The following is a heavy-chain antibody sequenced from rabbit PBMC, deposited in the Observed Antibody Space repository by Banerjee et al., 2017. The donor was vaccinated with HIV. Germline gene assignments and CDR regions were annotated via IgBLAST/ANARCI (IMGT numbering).Heavy chain of an antibody. CDR2: IYTTSGST. CDR3: ARDSGVYADYGYAIGGYFNL. J-gene: IGHJ4*01. V-gene: IGHV1S43*01. CDR1: GIDFSSYYR. Sequence: QSLEESGGDLVKPEGSLTLTCKASGIDFSSYYRMCWVRQAPGRGLELIACIYTTSGSTWYASWVNGRFTISRSTSLNTVDLQMTSLTAADTATYFCARDSGVYADYGYAIGGYFNLWGPGTLVTVS. D-gene: IGHD6-1*01.